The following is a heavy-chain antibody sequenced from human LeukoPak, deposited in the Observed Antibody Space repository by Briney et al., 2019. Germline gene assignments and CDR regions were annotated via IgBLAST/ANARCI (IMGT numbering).Heavy chain of an antibody. CDR3: ATRGRSGYYYGMDV. CDR1: GFLVSNNY. J-gene: IGHJ6*02. V-gene: IGHV3-66*01. D-gene: IGHD1-26*01. CDR2: LSSRGTT. Sequence: AGGSLRLSCAASGFLVSNNYMSWARQAPGKGLEWVAILSSRGTTNYADTVKGRFSISRDNSQNTLYLQMNSLRAEDTAVYYCATRGRSGYYYGMDVWGQGTTVTVSS.